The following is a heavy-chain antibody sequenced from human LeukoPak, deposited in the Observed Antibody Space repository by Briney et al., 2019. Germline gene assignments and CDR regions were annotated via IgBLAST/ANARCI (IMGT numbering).Heavy chain of an antibody. J-gene: IGHJ4*02. D-gene: IGHD3/OR15-3a*01. CDR2: ISDSGGST. V-gene: IGHV3-23*01. Sequence: PGESLRLSCAVSGITLNNYGMTWVRQAPGKGLERVAGISDSGGSTKYADSVKGRFTISRDNPKNTLYLQMNSLRAEDTAVYFCAKRGVVIRVILVGFHKEAYYFESWGQGALVTVSS. CDR3: AKRGVVIRVILVGFHKEAYYFES. CDR1: GITLNNYG.